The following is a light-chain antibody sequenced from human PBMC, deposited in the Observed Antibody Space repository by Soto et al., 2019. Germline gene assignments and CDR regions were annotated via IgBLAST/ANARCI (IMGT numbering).Light chain of an antibody. Sequence: QSALTQPDSVSGSPGQSITISRTGTSSDVGGYTYVSWYQQHPDKAPKLMVYHVTNRPSGVSSRFSGSKSGNTASLTISGLQAEDEAVYYCSSYTSSNTFVFGTGTKVTVL. V-gene: IGLV2-14*01. CDR3: SSYTSSNTFV. CDR1: SSDVGGYTY. CDR2: HVT. J-gene: IGLJ1*01.